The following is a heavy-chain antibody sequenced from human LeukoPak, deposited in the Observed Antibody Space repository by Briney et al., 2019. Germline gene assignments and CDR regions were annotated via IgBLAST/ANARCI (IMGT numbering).Heavy chain of an antibody. CDR2: ISGDGGST. J-gene: IGHJ5*02. V-gene: IGHV3-43*02. D-gene: IGHD2-15*01. CDR1: GFTFDDYA. CDR3: AKDTSPLWACSGGSCYPGYNWFDP. Sequence: GGSLRLSCAASGFTFDDYAMHWVRQAPGKGLEWVSLISGDGGSTYYADSVKGRFTISRDNSKNSLYLQMNSLRTEDTALYYCAKDTSPLWACSGGSCYPGYNWFDPWGQGTLVTVSS.